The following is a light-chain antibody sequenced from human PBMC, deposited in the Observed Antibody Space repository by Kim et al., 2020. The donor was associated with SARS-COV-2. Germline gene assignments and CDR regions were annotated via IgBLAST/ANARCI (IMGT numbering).Light chain of an antibody. CDR2: QDS. CDR1: KLGDKY. Sequence: SYELTQPPSVSGSPGQTASITCSGDKLGDKYACWYQQKPGQSPVLVIYQDSKRPSGIPERFSGSNSGNTATLTISGTQAMDEADYYCQAWDSSTEVFGTG. V-gene: IGLV3-1*01. CDR3: QAWDSSTEV. J-gene: IGLJ1*01.